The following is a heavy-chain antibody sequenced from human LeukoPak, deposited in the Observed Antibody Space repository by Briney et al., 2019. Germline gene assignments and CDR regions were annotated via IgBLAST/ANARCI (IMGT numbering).Heavy chain of an antibody. CDR3: AILSGSYYSHFDP. CDR1: GYTFISYW. V-gene: IGHV5-51*01. J-gene: IGHJ5*02. CDR2: IYPGDSDT. D-gene: IGHD3-10*01. Sequence: GESLKISCKGSGYTFISYWIGWVRQLPGKGLEWMGIIYPGDSDTRYSPSFQGQVTISADKSISTAYLQWSSLKASDTAIYYCAILSGSYYSHFDPWGQGTLVTVSS.